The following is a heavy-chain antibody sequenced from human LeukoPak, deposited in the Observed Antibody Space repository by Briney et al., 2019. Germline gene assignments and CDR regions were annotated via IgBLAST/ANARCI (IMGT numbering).Heavy chain of an antibody. J-gene: IGHJ4*02. D-gene: IGHD2-2*01. CDR1: GFTFSSYS. CDR3: ARVPYCSSTSCYAIFDY. Sequence: GGSLRLSCAASGFTFSSYSMNWVRQAPGKGLEWVSSISSSSSYIYYADSVKGRFTISRDNAKNSLYLQMNSLRAEDTAVYSCARVPYCSSTSCYAIFDYWGQGTLVTVSS. V-gene: IGHV3-21*04. CDR2: ISSSSSYI.